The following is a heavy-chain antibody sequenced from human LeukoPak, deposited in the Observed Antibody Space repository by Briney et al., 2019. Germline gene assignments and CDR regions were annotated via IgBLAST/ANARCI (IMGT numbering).Heavy chain of an antibody. CDR3: ASRMVRGVDY. D-gene: IGHD3-10*01. CDR1: GFTFSSYE. V-gene: IGHV3-48*03. J-gene: IGHJ4*02. CDR2: ISSSGSTI. Sequence: PGGSLRLSCAASGFTFSSYEMNWVRQAPGKGLEWVSYISSSGSTIYYADSVKGRFTISRDNAKNSLYLQMNSRRAEDTAVYYCASRMVRGVDYWGQGTLVTVS.